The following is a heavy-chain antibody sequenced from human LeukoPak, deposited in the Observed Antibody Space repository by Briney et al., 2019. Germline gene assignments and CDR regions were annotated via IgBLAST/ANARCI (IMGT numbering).Heavy chain of an antibody. V-gene: IGHV3-33*01. Sequence: PGGSLRLSCTASGFTFSTYGMHWIRQAPGKGLEWVAVIWSDGSNKYYADSVKGRFTISRDNSKNTLYLQMNSLRAEDTAVYYCARAVGPFDYWGQGTPVTVSS. CDR2: IWSDGSNK. J-gene: IGHJ4*02. D-gene: IGHD1-26*01. CDR1: GFTFSTYG. CDR3: ARAVGPFDY.